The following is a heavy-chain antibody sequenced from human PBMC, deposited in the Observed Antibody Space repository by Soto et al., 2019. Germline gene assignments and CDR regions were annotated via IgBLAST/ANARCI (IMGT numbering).Heavy chain of an antibody. CDR3: AKGGRYYEG. Sequence: QLVESGGGVVQPGRSLRLSCTASGFTFINYAMHCVRQAPGEVLEWVAMMSYDDSNTSYADSVKGRFTISRDNSKNTMYLQMNSLRAEYTALYYCAKGGRYYEGWCQGTLVTVS. D-gene: IGHD1-26*01. CDR2: MSYDDSNT. J-gene: IGHJ4*02. CDR1: GFTFINYA. V-gene: IGHV3-30*18.